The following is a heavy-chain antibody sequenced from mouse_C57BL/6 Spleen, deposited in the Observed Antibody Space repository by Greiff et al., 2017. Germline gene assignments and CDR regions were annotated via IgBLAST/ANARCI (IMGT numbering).Heavy chain of an antibody. V-gene: IGHV1-61*01. CDR2: IYPSDSET. J-gene: IGHJ2*01. Sequence: VKLMESGAELVRPGSSVKLSCKASCYTFTSYWMDWVKQRPGQGLEWIGNIYPSDSETHYNQKFKDKATLTVDKSSSTAYMQLSSLTSEDAAVYYCAREGDYDGYWGQGTTLTVSS. D-gene: IGHD2-4*01. CDR1: CYTFTSYW. CDR3: AREGDYDGY.